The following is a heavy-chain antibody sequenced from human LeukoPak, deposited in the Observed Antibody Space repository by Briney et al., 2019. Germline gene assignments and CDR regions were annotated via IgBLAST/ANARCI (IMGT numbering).Heavy chain of an antibody. J-gene: IGHJ4*02. CDR1: GGSISSGDYY. CDR3: ARGGCSSTSCPGYFDY. V-gene: IGHV4-39*01. CDR2: IYSSGST. Sequence: KPSETLSLTSTVSGGSISSGDYYWAWIRQPPGKGLQWIGSIYSSGSTYYNPSLKSRVTISRDTSKNQFSLRLTSVTAADTAVYYCARGGCSSTSCPGYFDYWGQGTLVTVSS. D-gene: IGHD2-2*01.